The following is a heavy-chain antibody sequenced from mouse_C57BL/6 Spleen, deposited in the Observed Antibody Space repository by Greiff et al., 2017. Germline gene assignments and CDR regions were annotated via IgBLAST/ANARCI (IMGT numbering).Heavy chain of an antibody. CDR2: IWGGGST. CDR3: ARKGYAMDY. CDR1: GFSLTSYG. V-gene: IGHV2-2*01. J-gene: IGHJ4*01. Sequence: QVQLKQSGPGLVQPSQSLSITCTVSGFSLTSYGVNWVRQSPGKGLAWLGVIWGGGSTDYNAAFISRLSISKDNSKGQVFFKMNSLQADDTAIYYCARKGYAMDYWGQGTSVTVSS.